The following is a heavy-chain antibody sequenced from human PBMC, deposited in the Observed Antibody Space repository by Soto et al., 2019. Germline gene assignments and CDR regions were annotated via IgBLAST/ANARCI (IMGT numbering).Heavy chain of an antibody. Sequence: QITLKEAGPTLVTPTQTLTLTSTFSCCSLSTSGAGVRWIRQTPGKALEWRALIYWDDDKRYSPSLTSRLTITMDNSKNQVVLTVTDLDPGDIDRSSCAHTFSKTTIMRVVMVGGFDYCDQGTLLTVAA. CDR2: IYWDDDK. D-gene: IGHD3-3*01. CDR3: AHTFSKTTIMRVVMVGGFDY. V-gene: IGHV2-5*02. J-gene: IGHJ4*02. CDR1: CCSLSTSGAG.